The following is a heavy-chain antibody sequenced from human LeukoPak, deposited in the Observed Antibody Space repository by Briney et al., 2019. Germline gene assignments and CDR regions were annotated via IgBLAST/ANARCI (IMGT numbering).Heavy chain of an antibody. CDR2: FDPEDGET. D-gene: IGHD4-17*01. Sequence: ASVKVSCKVSGYTLTELSMHWVRQAPGKGLEWMGGFDPEDGETIYAQKFQGRVTMTEDTSTDTAYMELSSLRSEDTAVYYCATVAPGYGDYGGYFDYWGQGTLVTVSS. V-gene: IGHV1-24*01. CDR1: GYTLTELS. J-gene: IGHJ4*02. CDR3: ATVAPGYGDYGGYFDY.